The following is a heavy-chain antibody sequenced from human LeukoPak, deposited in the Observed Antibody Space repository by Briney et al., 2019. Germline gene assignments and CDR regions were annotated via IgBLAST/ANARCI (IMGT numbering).Heavy chain of an antibody. D-gene: IGHD4-17*01. V-gene: IGHV3-21*01. CDR2: ISSSSSYI. CDR3: ARDLYGDFAPSYYFDY. CDR1: GFTISSYS. Sequence: GGSLRLSCAASGFTISSYSMNWVRQAPGKGLEWVSSISSSSSYIYYADSVKGRFTISRDNAKNSLYLQMNSLRAEDTAVYYCARDLYGDFAPSYYFDYWGQGTLVTVSS. J-gene: IGHJ4*02.